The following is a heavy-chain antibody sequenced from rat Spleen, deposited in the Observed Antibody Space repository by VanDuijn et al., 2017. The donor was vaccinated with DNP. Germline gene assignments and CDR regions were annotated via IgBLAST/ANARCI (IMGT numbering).Heavy chain of an antibody. CDR1: GFTFSDYN. CDR3: ARPDY. J-gene: IGHJ2*01. CDR2: ISYDGSST. Sequence: EVQLVESGGGLVQPGRSLKLSCLASGFTFSDYNMAWVRQAPKKGLEWVATISYDGSSTYYRDSVKGRFTTSRDNAKSILNLQMDSLRSEDTATYYCARPDYWGQGVMVTVSS. V-gene: IGHV5-7*01.